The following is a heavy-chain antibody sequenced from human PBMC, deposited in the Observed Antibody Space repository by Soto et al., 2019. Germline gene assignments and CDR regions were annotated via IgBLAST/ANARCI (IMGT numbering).Heavy chain of an antibody. Sequence: LRLSCAASGFSFSTYWMHWVRQAPGKGLVWVSRVNSDESSTGYADPVKGRFAISRDNAKNTLYLQMNSLRAEDTAVYYCARGYYSMDVWGQGTTVTVSS. V-gene: IGHV3-74*01. CDR2: VNSDESST. CDR1: GFSFSTYW. CDR3: ARGYYSMDV. J-gene: IGHJ6*02.